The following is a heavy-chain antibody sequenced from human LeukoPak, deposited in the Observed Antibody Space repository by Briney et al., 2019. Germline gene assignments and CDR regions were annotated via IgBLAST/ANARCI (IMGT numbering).Heavy chain of an antibody. CDR2: IYYNGST. CDR3: ARGGYCGYALDR. J-gene: IGHJ5*02. CDR1: GGSISRYY. Sequence: SETLSLTGTVSGGSISRYYWSWIRQPPGKGLEWIGNIYYNGSTNYKPSLKSRATISVHTSKNQFSLNLRSLTAADTAVYYCARGGYCGYALDRWGQGTRVTVSS. D-gene: IGHD5-12*01. V-gene: IGHV4-59*01.